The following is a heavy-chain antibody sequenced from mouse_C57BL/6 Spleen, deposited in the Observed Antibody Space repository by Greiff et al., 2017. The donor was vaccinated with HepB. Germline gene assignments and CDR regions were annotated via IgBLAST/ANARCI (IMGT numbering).Heavy chain of an antibody. J-gene: IGHJ2*01. Sequence: VQGVESGAELVRPGASVTLSCKASGYTFTDYEMHWVKQTPVHGLEWIGAIDPETGGTAYNQKFKGKAILTADKSSSTAYMELRSLTSEDSAVYYCTRGDITTVVATDYWGQGTTLTVSS. CDR2: IDPETGGT. V-gene: IGHV1-15*01. D-gene: IGHD1-1*01. CDR1: GYTFTDYE. CDR3: TRGDITTVVATDY.